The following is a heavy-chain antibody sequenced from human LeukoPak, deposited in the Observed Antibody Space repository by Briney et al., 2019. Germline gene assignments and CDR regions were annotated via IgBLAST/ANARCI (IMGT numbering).Heavy chain of an antibody. CDR3: ARDADHDYIDY. CDR2: IYYSGST. J-gene: IGHJ4*02. Sequence: SQTLSLTCTVSGGSISGGGYYWSWIRQHPGKGLEWIGYIYYSGSTYYNPSLKSRVTISVDTSKNQFSLKLSSVTAADTAVYYCARDADHDYIDYWGQGTLVTVSS. V-gene: IGHV4-31*03. CDR1: GGSISGGGYY.